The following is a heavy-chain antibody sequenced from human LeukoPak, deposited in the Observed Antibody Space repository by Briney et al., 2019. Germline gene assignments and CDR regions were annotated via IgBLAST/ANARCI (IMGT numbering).Heavy chain of an antibody. V-gene: IGHV1-2*02. CDR3: ATEIFGVVIGGLAYDI. CDR2: INPNSGGT. Sequence: HRASVKVSCKASGYTFTGYYMHWVRQAPGQGLEWMGWINPNSGGTNYAQKFQGRVTMTRDTSISTAYMELSRLRSDDTAVYYCATEIFGVVIGGLAYDIWGQGTMVTVSS. J-gene: IGHJ3*02. D-gene: IGHD3-3*01. CDR1: GYTFTGYY.